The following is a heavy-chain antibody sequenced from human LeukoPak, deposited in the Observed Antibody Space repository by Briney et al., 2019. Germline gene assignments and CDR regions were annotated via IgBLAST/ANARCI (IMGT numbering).Heavy chain of an antibody. CDR2: ITSDGSTI. CDR3: ARGWEQQGVGAFHV. CDR1: GFSFSIYW. V-gene: IGHV3-74*01. D-gene: IGHD1/OR15-1a*01. J-gene: IGHJ3*01. Sequence: GGSLRLSCFASGFSFSIYWMHWVRQAPGKGLVWVSRITSDGSTINYADSVEGRFTISRDNAKNTLFLQMNSLRAEDTAVYYCARGWEQQGVGAFHVWGQGTMVTVSS.